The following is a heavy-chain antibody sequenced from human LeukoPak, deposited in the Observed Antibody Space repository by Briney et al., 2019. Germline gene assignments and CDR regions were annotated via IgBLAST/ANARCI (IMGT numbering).Heavy chain of an antibody. CDR2: IYSGGST. D-gene: IGHD3-10*01. V-gene: IGHV3-53*01. CDR3: ARERGVGGSGTLDY. CDR1: GFTFTNNA. J-gene: IGHJ4*02. Sequence: GESLRLSCAMSGFTFTNNAMTWVRQAPGKGLEWVSVIYSGGSTYYADSVKGRFAISRDNSKNTLYLQMNSLRAEDTAVYYCARERGVGGSGTLDYWGQGTLVAVSS.